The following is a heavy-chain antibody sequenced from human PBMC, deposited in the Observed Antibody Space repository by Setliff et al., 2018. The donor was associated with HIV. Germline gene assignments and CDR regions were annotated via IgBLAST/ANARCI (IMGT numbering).Heavy chain of an antibody. D-gene: IGHD6-13*01. Sequence: PSETLSLTCAVYGGSLNGYYWNWIRQPPGKGLEWIGEINHSGSTNYNPSLKSRVTISVDTSKRQFSPKLNSVTAADTAVYYCARGRGSSWYKHWGQGTPVTVSS. CDR3: ARGRGSSWYKH. J-gene: IGHJ1*01. CDR1: GGSLNGYY. CDR2: INHSGST. V-gene: IGHV4-34*01.